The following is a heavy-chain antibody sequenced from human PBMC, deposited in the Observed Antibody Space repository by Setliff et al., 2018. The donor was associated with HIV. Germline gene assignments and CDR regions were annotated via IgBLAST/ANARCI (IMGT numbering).Heavy chain of an antibody. CDR2: IYYSGST. J-gene: IGHJ4*02. CDR3: ARRSLDSGVDY. V-gene: IGHV4-39*07. CDR1: GDSISSDGYY. D-gene: IGHD3-3*01. Sequence: PSETLSLTCIVSGDSISSDGYYWGWIRQPPGKGLEWIGSIYYSGSTYYNPSLKSRVTVSVDTSKNQFSLKLSSVTAADTAVYYCARRSLDSGVDYWGQGTLVTVSS.